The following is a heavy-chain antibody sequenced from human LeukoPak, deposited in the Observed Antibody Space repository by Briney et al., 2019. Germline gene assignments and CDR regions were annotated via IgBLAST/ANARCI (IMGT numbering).Heavy chain of an antibody. V-gene: IGHV3-53*01. CDR2: IYSGGST. CDR3: ASVSGGTEYYFDY. CDR1: GFTDSSNY. Sequence: GGSLRLSCAASGFTDSSNYMSWVRQAPGKGLEWVSVIYSGGSTYYADSVKGRFTISRDNSKNTLYLQMNSLRAEDTAVYYCASVSGGTEYYFDYWGQGTLVTVSS. J-gene: IGHJ4*02. D-gene: IGHD2-15*01.